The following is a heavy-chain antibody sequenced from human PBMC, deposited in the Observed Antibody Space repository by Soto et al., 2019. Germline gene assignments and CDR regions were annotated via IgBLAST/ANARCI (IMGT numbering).Heavy chain of an antibody. J-gene: IGHJ5*02. CDR1: GFTFSHYG. Sequence: QARLVESGGGVGQPGTSLRLSCAASGFTFSHYGINWVRQAPGKGLEWVAGIWYDGSKKYYTDSVEGRFTISRDNSKNTVSLQMNSLRAEDTAVYYCVRAEDRSGHFSWFDPWGQGTLVTVS. CDR2: IWYDGSKK. D-gene: IGHD3-22*01. V-gene: IGHV3-33*01. CDR3: VRAEDRSGHFSWFDP.